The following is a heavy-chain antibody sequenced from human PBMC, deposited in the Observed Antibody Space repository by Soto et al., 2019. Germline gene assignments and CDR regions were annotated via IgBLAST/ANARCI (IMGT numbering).Heavy chain of an antibody. CDR1: GGSISSGGYY. CDR3: ARDRGGYGGNNWFDP. CDR2: IYYSGST. J-gene: IGHJ5*02. D-gene: IGHD4-17*01. Sequence: QVQLQESGPGLVKPSQTLSLTCTVSGGSISSGGYYWSWIRQHPGKGLEWIGYIYYSGSTYYNPSLKSRVTRSVDTSKNQFSLKVSSVTAADTAVYYCARDRGGYGGNNWFDPWGKGTLVTVSS. V-gene: IGHV4-31*03.